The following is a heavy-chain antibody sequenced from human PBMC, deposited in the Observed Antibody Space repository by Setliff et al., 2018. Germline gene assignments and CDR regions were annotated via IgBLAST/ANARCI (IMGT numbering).Heavy chain of an antibody. CDR1: GASISSGGYY. Sequence: TLSLTCTVSGASISSGGYYWSWIRQHPGKGLEWIGYIHYSGSTYYNPSLKSRLTISVDTSKNQFSLKLSSLTAADTAVYFCARAGSTCYWGGYYYYYYYMEVWGRGTTVTVSS. CDR2: IHYSGST. J-gene: IGHJ6*03. CDR3: ARAGSTCYWGGYYYYYYYMEV. V-gene: IGHV4-31*03. D-gene: IGHD2-2*01.